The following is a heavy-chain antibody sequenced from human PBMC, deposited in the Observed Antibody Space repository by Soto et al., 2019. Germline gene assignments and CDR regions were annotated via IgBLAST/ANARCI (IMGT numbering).Heavy chain of an antibody. D-gene: IGHD3-9*01. Sequence: QVQLVESGGGVVQPGRSLRLSCAASGFTFSSYGMHWVRQAPGKGLEWVAVISYDDNNKYYADSVKARFTISRDNSKNTLYLQMTSLRAEDTAIYYCAHDIFTYGYYYYGMDVWGQGTTVTVSS. J-gene: IGHJ6*02. V-gene: IGHV3-30*03. CDR3: AHDIFTYGYYYYGMDV. CDR2: ISYDDNNK. CDR1: GFTFSSYG.